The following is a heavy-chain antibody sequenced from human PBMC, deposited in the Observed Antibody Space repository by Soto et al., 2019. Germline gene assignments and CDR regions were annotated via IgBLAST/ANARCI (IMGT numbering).Heavy chain of an antibody. J-gene: IGHJ4*02. V-gene: IGHV4-31*03. CDR3: ARGALSGWYSLPDY. Sequence: QVQLQESGPGLVKPSQTLSLTCTVSGGSISSGGYYWSWIRQHPGKGLEWIGYIYYSGSTYYNPSLKSRVTISVDTSKNQFALKLSSVTAADTAVYYCARGALSGWYSLPDYWGQGTLVTVSS. D-gene: IGHD6-19*01. CDR2: IYYSGST. CDR1: GGSISSGGYY.